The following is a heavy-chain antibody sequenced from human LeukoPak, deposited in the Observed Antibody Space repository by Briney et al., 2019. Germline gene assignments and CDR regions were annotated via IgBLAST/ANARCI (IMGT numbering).Heavy chain of an antibody. D-gene: IGHD1-26*01. J-gene: IGHJ4*02. Sequence: XMGLVNCGDGYTNYAQKLQGRVNVTADTSTSTLYMDLTSLTTEDTAIYYCARDRGGSYSIDYWGQGTLVTVSS. CDR3: ARDRGGSYSIDY. CDR2: VNCGDGYT. V-gene: IGHV1-46*01.